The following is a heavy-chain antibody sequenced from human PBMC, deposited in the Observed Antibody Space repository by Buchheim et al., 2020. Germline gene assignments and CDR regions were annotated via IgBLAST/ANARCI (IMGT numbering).Heavy chain of an antibody. J-gene: IGHJ6*02. V-gene: IGHV1-2*02. Sequence: QVQLVQSGAEVKKPGASVKVSCKASGYTFTGYYMHWVRQAPGQGLEWMEWINPNSGGTNYAQKFQGRVTMTRDTSISTAYMELSRLRSDDTAVYYCARVRIWFGELLRYYYYGMDVWGQGTT. CDR3: ARVRIWFGELLRYYYYGMDV. D-gene: IGHD3-10*01. CDR2: INPNSGGT. CDR1: GYTFTGYY.